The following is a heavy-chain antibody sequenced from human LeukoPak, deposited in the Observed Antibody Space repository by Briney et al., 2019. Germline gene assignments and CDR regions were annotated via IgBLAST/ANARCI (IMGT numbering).Heavy chain of an antibody. Sequence: GGSLRLSCAASGFTFSSYSMKWVRQAPGKGLEWVSSISSSSSYIYYAYAVKGRFTISRDNAKNSLYLQMNSLRAEDTAVYYCARDLRLAFCSGGSCGYYGMDVWGQGTTVTVSS. CDR2: ISSSSSYI. J-gene: IGHJ6*02. V-gene: IGHV3-21*01. CDR1: GFTFSSYS. CDR3: ARDLRLAFCSGGSCGYYGMDV. D-gene: IGHD2-15*01.